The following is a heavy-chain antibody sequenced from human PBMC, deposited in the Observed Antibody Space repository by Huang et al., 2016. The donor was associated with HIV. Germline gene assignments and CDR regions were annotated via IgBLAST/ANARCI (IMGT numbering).Heavy chain of an antibody. D-gene: IGHD3-10*01. V-gene: IGHV1-18*04. J-gene: IGHJ3*02. CDR3: ARRDYGVTDGAFDI. CDR2: ISTPKGHT. Sequence: QVQLVQSGPEVRKPGASVKVSCKASGYNFITYGITWVRQAPGQGLEWMGMISTPKGHTNYEQNIQRRVTMTTDTSANTAYMGLSSMTSDDTSVYFSARRDYGVTDGAFDIWGQGTLVTVSS. CDR1: GYNFITYG.